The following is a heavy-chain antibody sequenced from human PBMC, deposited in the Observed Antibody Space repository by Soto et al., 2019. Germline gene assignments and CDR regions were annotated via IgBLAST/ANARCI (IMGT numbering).Heavy chain of an antibody. D-gene: IGHD2-2*01. V-gene: IGHV3-23*01. CDR1: GFTFSTYI. J-gene: IGHJ5*02. Sequence: GGSLRLSCAASGFTFSTYIMAWVRQAPGKGLEWVSVISGSGGTTHYADSVKGRFTISRDNSKNTLYLQMNSLRAEDTAVYYCAKDIVVVPSTIDRDWFDPWGQGTLVTVSS. CDR3: AKDIVVVPSTIDRDWFDP. CDR2: ISGSGGTT.